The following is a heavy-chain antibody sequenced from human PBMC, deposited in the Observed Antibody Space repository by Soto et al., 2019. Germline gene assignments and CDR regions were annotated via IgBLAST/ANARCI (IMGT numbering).Heavy chain of an antibody. D-gene: IGHD2-2*02. CDR2: ISSSSSYI. V-gene: IGHV3-21*01. Sequence: GGSLRLSCAASGFTFSSYSMNWVRQAPGKGLEWVSSISSSSSYIYYADSVKGRFTISRDNAKNSLYLQMNSLRAEDTAVYYCARGGFVVVPAAIRQTPDYWGQGTLVTVSS. CDR1: GFTFSSYS. CDR3: ARGGFVVVPAAIRQTPDY. J-gene: IGHJ4*02.